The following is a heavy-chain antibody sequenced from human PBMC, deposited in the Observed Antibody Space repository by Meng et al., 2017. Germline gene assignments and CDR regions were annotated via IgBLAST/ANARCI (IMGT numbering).Heavy chain of an antibody. D-gene: IGHD6-13*01. Sequence: QRELMESGTEVKNPGASWKVSCKSSEYTFPAYWIQWVRQAHGQGLEWMGRIDPKSDNTHYAQKFQGRVTMTRDTSSSTAYMELSGLRSDDTAVYYCARDEDISAAGYLLGDFWGQGTLVTVSS. CDR3: ARDEDISAAGYLLGDF. V-gene: IGHV1-2*06. J-gene: IGHJ4*02. CDR2: IDPKSDNT. CDR1: EYTFPAYW.